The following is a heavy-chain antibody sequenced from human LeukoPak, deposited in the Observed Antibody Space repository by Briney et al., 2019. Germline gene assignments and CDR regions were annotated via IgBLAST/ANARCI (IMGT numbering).Heavy chain of an antibody. Sequence: GGSLRLSCVASGFTFSIHSMGWVRQAPGKGLEWVSVVSGSGGTTDYADSVKGRFTISRDNSKSTLFLQMNSLRAEDTAVYYCARDGGGGYNQIDFWGQGTLVTVSS. CDR1: GFTFSIHS. CDR2: VSGSGGTT. V-gene: IGHV3-23*01. CDR3: ARDGGGGYNQIDF. J-gene: IGHJ4*02. D-gene: IGHD5-24*01.